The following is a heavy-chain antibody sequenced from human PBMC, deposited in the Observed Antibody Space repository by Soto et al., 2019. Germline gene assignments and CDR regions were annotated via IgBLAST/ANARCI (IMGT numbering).Heavy chain of an antibody. CDR1: GGSISSSTYY. CDR3: ANSYGDYVSY. Sequence: QLQLQESGPGLVKPSETLSLTCTVSGGSISSSTYYWGWIRQPPGKGLEWIGSIYYSGSTYYNPSLKSRVPISVDTSKNQFSLKLSSVTAADPAVYYCANSYGDYVSYWGQGTLVTVSS. V-gene: IGHV4-39*01. D-gene: IGHD4-17*01. J-gene: IGHJ4*02. CDR2: IYYSGST.